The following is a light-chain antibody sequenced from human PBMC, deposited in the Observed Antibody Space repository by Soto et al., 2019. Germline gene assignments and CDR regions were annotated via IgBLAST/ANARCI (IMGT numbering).Light chain of an antibody. J-gene: IGKJ4*01. CDR1: QSVSSK. Sequence: EILLTQSPATLSVSPGDRATLSCSASQSVSSKLAWYQQKPGQAPRVLIYGASTRATGIRARFSGSGSGTEFTLTVSSLQSEDFAVCYCQQYNSWPFALTFGGGTKVEIK. CDR3: QQYNSWPFALT. V-gene: IGKV3D-15*01. CDR2: GAS.